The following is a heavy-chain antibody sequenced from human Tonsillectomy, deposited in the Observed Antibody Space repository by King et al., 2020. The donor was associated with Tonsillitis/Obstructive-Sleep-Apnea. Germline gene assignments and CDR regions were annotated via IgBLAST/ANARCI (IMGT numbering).Heavy chain of an antibody. J-gene: IGHJ4*02. CDR3: ARDPPLGYYDSSGD. CDR2: ISSSGSNI. Sequence: VQLVESGGGLVLPGGSLRLSCAASGFTFSNYEMNWVRQAPGKGLEWVSYISSSGSNIYYADSVKGRFTISRDNAKNSLYLQMNSLRAEDTAFYYCARDPPLGYYDSSGDWVQGSLVTVCS. CDR1: GFTFSNYE. V-gene: IGHV3-48*03. D-gene: IGHD3-22*01.